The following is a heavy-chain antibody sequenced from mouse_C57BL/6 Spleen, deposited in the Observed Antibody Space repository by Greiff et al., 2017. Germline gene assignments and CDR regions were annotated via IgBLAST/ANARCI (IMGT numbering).Heavy chain of an antibody. V-gene: IGHV1-62-2*01. CDR3: ARHEAAFMDY. CDR2: FSPGCGSI. J-gene: IGHJ4*01. Sequence: QVQLQQSGAELVKPGASVSRSSRPSGSPFIEFLLPWVKQRSGRGLGGIGWFSPGCGSIKYNEKFKDKATLTADKSASTVYMELSRLTSEDSAVYFCARHEAAFMDYWGQGTSVTVSS. CDR1: GSPFIEFL. D-gene: IGHD1-2*01.